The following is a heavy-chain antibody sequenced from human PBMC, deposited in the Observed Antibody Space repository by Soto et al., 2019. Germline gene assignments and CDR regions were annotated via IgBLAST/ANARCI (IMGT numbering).Heavy chain of an antibody. V-gene: IGHV3-11*01. CDR2: ISSSGSTI. J-gene: IGHJ6*03. Sequence: GGSLRLSCAASGFTFSDYYMSWIRQAPGKGLEWVSYISSSGSTIYYADSVKGRFTISRDNAKNSLYLQMNSLRAEDTAVYYCARVTTVTTFVAYYYYYMDVWGKGTTVTVSS. D-gene: IGHD4-17*01. CDR1: GFTFSDYY. CDR3: ARVTTVTTFVAYYYYYMDV.